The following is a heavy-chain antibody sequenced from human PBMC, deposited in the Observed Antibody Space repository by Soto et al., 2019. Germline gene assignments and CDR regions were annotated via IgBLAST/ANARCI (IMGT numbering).Heavy chain of an antibody. CDR2: ISWDGGST. V-gene: IGHV3-43*01. D-gene: IGHD5-12*01. Sequence: GGSLRLSCAASGFTLDDYTMHWVRQAPGKGLEWVSLISWDGGSTYYADSVKGRFTISRDNSKNSLYLQMSSLRTEDTALYYCAKDIGRGYSGYDFYYYYYGMDVWGQGTTVTVSS. CDR3: AKDIGRGYSGYDFYYYYYGMDV. J-gene: IGHJ6*02. CDR1: GFTLDDYT.